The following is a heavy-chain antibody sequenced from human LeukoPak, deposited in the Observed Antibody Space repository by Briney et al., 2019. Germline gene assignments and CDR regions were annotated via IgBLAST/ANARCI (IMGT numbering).Heavy chain of an antibody. J-gene: IGHJ4*02. D-gene: IGHD1-26*01. V-gene: IGHV3-21*01. CDR3: ARGRIVGATSFDY. CDR1: GFTFSSYS. CDR2: ISSSSSYI. Sequence: GGSLRLSCAASGFTFSSYSMNWVRQAPGKGLEWVSSISSSSSYIYYADSVKGRFTISRDNSKNTLYLQMNSLRAEDTAVYYCARGRIVGATSFDYWGQGTLVTVSS.